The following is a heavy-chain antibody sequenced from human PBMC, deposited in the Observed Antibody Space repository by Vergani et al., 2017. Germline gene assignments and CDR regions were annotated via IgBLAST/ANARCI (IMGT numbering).Heavy chain of an antibody. V-gene: IGHV3-33*01. D-gene: IGHD2-2*02. J-gene: IGHJ6*03. CDR2: IYYDGCNA. CDR1: RSTFKTYG. CDR3: ARDQVPAAIRLNVGNYMDV. Sequence: QGQLVESGGGIVQPGRSLTLSCVASRSTFKTYGMHWVRQAPGKGLEWVGLIYYDGCNAYYADSVKGRFTISRDNSKNTLYLQMSSLRAEDTAVYYCARDQVPAAIRLNVGNYMDVWGKGTTVIVSS.